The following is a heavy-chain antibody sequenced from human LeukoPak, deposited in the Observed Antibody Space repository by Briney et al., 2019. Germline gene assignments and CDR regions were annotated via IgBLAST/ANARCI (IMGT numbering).Heavy chain of an antibody. CDR1: GYTFTNYA. Sequence: ASVKVSCKASGYTFTNYAMHWVRQAPGQSLEWMGWITAGTGNTKYSQKFQGRVTITRNTSARTAYMELSSLRSEDTAVYYCARGAANTIFLDYWGQGTLVTVSS. J-gene: IGHJ4*02. CDR3: ARGAANTIFLDY. CDR2: ITAGTGNT. V-gene: IGHV1-3*01. D-gene: IGHD3-9*01.